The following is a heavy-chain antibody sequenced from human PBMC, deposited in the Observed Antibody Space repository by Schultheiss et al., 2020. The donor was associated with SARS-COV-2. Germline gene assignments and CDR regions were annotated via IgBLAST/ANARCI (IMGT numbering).Heavy chain of an antibody. J-gene: IGHJ3*02. D-gene: IGHD3-9*01. CDR2: IYYSGST. Sequence: SQTLSLTCTVSGGSISSGVYYWSWIRQHPGKGLEWIGYIYYSGSTNYNPSLKSRVTISVDTSKNQFSLKLSSVTAADTAVYYCARSYDRFFGAFDIWGQGTMVTVSS. CDR3: ARSYDRFFGAFDI. CDR1: GGSISSGVYY. V-gene: IGHV4-61*08.